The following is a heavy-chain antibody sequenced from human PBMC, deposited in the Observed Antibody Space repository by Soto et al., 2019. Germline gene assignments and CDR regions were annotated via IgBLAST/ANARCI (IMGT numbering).Heavy chain of an antibody. CDR3: ARRDYYYYGFDV. CDR2: ISTSSSYI. V-gene: IGHV3-21*01. CDR1: GFTFRSYS. J-gene: IGHJ6*02. Sequence: PGGSLRLSCVASGFTFRSYSMNWVRQAPGKGLEWVSSISTSSSYIYYADSVKGRFTISRDNAKNSLYLQMNSLRAEDTAVYYCARRDYYYYGFDVWGQGTTVTVS.